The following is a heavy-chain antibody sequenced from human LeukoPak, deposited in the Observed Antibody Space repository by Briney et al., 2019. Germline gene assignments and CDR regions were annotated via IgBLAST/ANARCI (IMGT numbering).Heavy chain of an antibody. V-gene: IGHV3-21*01. CDR3: ARTSGGYRDFDY. J-gene: IGHJ4*02. CDR1: GFTFSSYS. D-gene: IGHD1-26*01. Sequence: PGGSLRLSCAASGFTFSSYSMNWVRQAPGKGLEWVSSISSSSSYIYYADSVKGRFTISRDNAKNSLYLQMNSLSDEDTAVYYCARTSGGYRDFDYWGQGTLVTVSS. CDR2: ISSSSSYI.